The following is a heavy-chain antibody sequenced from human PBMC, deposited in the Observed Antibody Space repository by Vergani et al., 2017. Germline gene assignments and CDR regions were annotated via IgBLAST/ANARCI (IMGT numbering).Heavy chain of an antibody. J-gene: IGHJ6*02. CDR2: SSGSGGST. CDR1: GFTFSSYA. V-gene: IGHV3-23*01. Sequence: EVQLLESGGGLVQPGGSLRLSCAASGFTFSSYAMSWVRQAPGKGLEWVSASSGSGGSTYYADSVKGRFTISRDNSKNTLYLQMNSLRAEDTAVYYCAKDQGYCSSTSCSHYYYYGMDVWGQGTTVTVSS. D-gene: IGHD2-2*01. CDR3: AKDQGYCSSTSCSHYYYYGMDV.